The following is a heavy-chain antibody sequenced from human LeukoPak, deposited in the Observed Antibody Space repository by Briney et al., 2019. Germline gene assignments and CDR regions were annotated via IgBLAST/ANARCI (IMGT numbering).Heavy chain of an antibody. J-gene: IGHJ4*02. CDR3: PRVIGSYGDSAY. Sequence: GGSLRLSCTPSGLKFSSFSMNWPRQAPGKGLEWLSYISSTSTAIYYADSMKGRFTISRDNAKNSLYLQMDCLRAEDTAIYYWPRVIGSYGDSAYWGQGTLVTVSS. D-gene: IGHD3-16*01. V-gene: IGHV3-48*04. CDR1: GLKFSSFS. CDR2: ISSTSTAI.